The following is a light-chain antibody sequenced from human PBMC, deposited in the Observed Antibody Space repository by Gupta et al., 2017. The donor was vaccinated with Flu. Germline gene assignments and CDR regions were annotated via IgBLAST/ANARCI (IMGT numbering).Light chain of an antibody. CDR1: AWTNQY. J-gene: IGLJ3*02. V-gene: IGLV3-25*03. Sequence: STEKTARITCSGDAWTNQYAYWHQHKPGQALLMVFYRDSARPSVIPELSSASGAGTTVTLTIRGVQAEDDDYYDCQSADSSCTMFGGGTKLTVL. CDR2: RDS. CDR3: QSADSSCTM.